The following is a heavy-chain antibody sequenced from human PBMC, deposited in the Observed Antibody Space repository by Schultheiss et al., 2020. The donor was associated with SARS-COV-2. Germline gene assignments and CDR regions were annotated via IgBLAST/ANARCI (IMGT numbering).Heavy chain of an antibody. Sequence: SVKVSCKASGGTFSSYAISWVRQAPGQGLEWMGGIIPIFGTANYAQKFQGRVTITADESTSTAYMELRSLRSDDTAVYYCARGGYSSSWYDPQGDYWGQGTLVTVS. CDR2: IIPIFGTA. D-gene: IGHD6-13*01. CDR3: ARGGYSSSWYDPQGDY. J-gene: IGHJ4*02. V-gene: IGHV1-69*13. CDR1: GGTFSSYA.